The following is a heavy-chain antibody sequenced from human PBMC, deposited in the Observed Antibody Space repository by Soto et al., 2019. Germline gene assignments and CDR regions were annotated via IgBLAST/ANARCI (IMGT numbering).Heavy chain of an antibody. J-gene: IGHJ6*03. V-gene: IGHV3-30*18. CDR2: IPYDGSNK. CDR3: AKDVLWSLYYYMGV. Sequence: QVQLLESGGGVVQPGRSLRLSCAASGFTFSSYGMPWVRQAPGKGLEWVAVIPYDGSNKYYADSVKGRFTISRDNSKNTLYLQMNSLRAEDAAVCCCAKDVLWSLYYYMGVLGKGTTVTVSS. D-gene: IGHD2-21*01. CDR1: GFTFSSYG.